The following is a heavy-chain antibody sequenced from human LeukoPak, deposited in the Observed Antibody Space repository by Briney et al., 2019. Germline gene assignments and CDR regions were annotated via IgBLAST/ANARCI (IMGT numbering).Heavy chain of an antibody. Sequence: GGSLRLSCAASGFTFSSYSMNWVRQAPGKGLEWVSYISSSSSTIYYADSVKGRFTISRDNAKNSLYLQMNSLRAEDTAVYYCAREPPYNSDAFDIWGQGTMVTVSS. CDR3: AREPPYNSDAFDI. CDR2: ISSSSSTI. D-gene: IGHD5-24*01. CDR1: GFTFSSYS. V-gene: IGHV3-48*04. J-gene: IGHJ3*02.